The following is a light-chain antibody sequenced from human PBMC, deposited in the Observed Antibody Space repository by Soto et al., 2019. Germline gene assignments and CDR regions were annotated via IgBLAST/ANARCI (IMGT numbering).Light chain of an antibody. CDR3: SSYTSSSTLV. V-gene: IGLV2-14*01. J-gene: IGLJ1*01. CDR2: DVN. Sequence: QSVLTQPASVSGSPGQSISISCTGTGSDVGGYNYVSWYQQHPGKAPKLMIYDVNNRPSGVSDRFSGSKSGNTASLTISGLQAEDEADYYCSSYTSSSTLVFGTGTKVTV. CDR1: GSDVGGYNY.